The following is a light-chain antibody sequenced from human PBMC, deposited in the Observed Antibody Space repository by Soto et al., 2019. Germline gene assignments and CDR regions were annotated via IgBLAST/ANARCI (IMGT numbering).Light chain of an antibody. Sequence: QSVLTQPASVSGSPGQSITISCTATRSDVGSYKLVSWYQQHPGKAPKVMIYEGSKRPSGVSNRFSGSQSGNRASLTISGLQAEDEADYYCCSYVSSSTSVVFGGGTKVTVL. CDR2: EGS. J-gene: IGLJ2*01. CDR3: CSYVSSSTSVV. CDR1: RSDVGSYKL. V-gene: IGLV2-23*01.